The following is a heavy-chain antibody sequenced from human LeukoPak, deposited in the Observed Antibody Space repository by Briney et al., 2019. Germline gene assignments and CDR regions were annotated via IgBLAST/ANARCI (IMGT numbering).Heavy chain of an antibody. CDR1: GFTFSSYA. CDR2: ISYDGSNK. Sequence: GGSLRLSCAASGFTFSSYAMHWVRQAPGKGLEWVAVISYDGSNKYYADSVKGRFTISRDNSKNTLYLQMNSLRAEDTAVYYCAKESTWELLLPAYYFDYWGQGTLVTVSS. CDR3: AKESTWELLLPAYYFDY. V-gene: IGHV3-30-3*01. D-gene: IGHD1-26*01. J-gene: IGHJ4*02.